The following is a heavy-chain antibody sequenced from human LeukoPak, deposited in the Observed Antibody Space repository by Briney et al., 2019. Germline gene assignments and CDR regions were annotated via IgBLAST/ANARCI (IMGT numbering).Heavy chain of an antibody. CDR3: ARTTPASYSSGWPYFDY. J-gene: IGHJ4*02. CDR2: ISNSGIT. V-gene: IGHV4-59*08. D-gene: IGHD6-19*01. Sequence: SETLSLTCTVSAISSYYWSWIRQPPGKGLEWIGYISNSGITNYDHSLKSRVTISVDTSKNQFSLKLSSVTAADTAVYYCARTTPASYSSGWPYFDYWGQGILVTVSS. CDR1: AISSYY.